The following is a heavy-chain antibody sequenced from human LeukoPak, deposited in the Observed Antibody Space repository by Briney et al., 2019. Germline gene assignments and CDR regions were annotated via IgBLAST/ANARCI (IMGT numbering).Heavy chain of an antibody. Sequence: GGSLRLSCAASGFTFSSYWMSWVRQAPGKGLEWVANIKQDGSEKYYVDSVKGRFTISRDNSKNSLYLQMNSLRTEDTALYYCAKDLEQQPYAFDIWGQGTMVTVSS. CDR2: IKQDGSEK. J-gene: IGHJ3*02. CDR1: GFTFSSYW. CDR3: AKDLEQQPYAFDI. V-gene: IGHV3-7*03. D-gene: IGHD6-13*01.